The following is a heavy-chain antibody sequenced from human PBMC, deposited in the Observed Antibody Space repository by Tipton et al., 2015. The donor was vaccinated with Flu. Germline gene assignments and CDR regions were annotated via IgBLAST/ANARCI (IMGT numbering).Heavy chain of an antibody. CDR3: ARDKVSSYETYLDY. CDR2: SSRGGCPI. Sequence: SLRLSCTASGFTLSNYEIYWVRQAPGSGLEWVAYSSRGGCPIYYADSVKGRFTVSRDNAKNSLHLQMNSLRVEDSAFYYCARDKVSSYETYLDYWGRGTLVSVSS. CDR1: GFTLSNYE. J-gene: IGHJ4*02. D-gene: IGHD3-3*01. V-gene: IGHV3-48*03.